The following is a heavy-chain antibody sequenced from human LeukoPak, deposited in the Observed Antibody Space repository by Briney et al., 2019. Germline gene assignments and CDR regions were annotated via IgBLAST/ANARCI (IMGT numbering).Heavy chain of an antibody. J-gene: IGHJ4*02. Sequence: PGGSLRLSCAASGFYLISYAMNWVRQAPGKGLEWVALISYDGSNDYYADSVKGRFTISRDNSKNTVYLQMNSLRAEDTAVYYCARAGGNNWYLIFFDYWGQGALVTVSS. D-gene: IGHD6-13*01. V-gene: IGHV3-30-3*01. CDR1: GFYLISYA. CDR3: ARAGGNNWYLIFFDY. CDR2: ISYDGSND.